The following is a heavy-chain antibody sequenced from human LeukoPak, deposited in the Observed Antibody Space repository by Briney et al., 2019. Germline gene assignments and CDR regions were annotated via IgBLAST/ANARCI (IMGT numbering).Heavy chain of an antibody. Sequence: GGSLRLSCAASGFTFSSYDMSWVRQAPASGLEWVSGITGSGGSTYYADSVKGRFTISRDNSKNTLYLQMNSLRAEDTAVYYCAKGNWGERLDWYFDLWGRGTLVTVSS. J-gene: IGHJ2*01. CDR3: AKGNWGERLDWYFDL. D-gene: IGHD1-26*01. CDR2: ITGSGGST. CDR1: GFTFSSYD. V-gene: IGHV3-23*01.